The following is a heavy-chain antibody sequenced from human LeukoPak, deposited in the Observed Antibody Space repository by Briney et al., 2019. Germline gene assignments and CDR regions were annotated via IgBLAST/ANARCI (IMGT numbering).Heavy chain of an antibody. Sequence: GASVKVSCKASGGTFSSYAISWVRQAPGQGLEWMGWISAYNGNTNYAQKLQGRVTMTTDTSTSTAYMELRSLRSDDTAAYYCALINYYDSSGYYPFDYWGQGTLVTVSS. V-gene: IGHV1-18*01. J-gene: IGHJ4*02. D-gene: IGHD3-22*01. CDR2: ISAYNGNT. CDR3: ALINYYDSSGYYPFDY. CDR1: GGTFSSYA.